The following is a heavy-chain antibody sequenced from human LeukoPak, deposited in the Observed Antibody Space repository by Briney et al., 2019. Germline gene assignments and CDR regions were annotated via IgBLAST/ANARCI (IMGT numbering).Heavy chain of an antibody. D-gene: IGHD5-18*01. CDR3: ARVITGSTYGQFDY. CDR1: GFTFSSYV. CDR2: VSYDGSNK. Sequence: GGSLRLSCAASGFTFSSYVMHWVRLAPGKGLEWVAVVSYDGSNKYYADSVKGRFTISRDNSKNTLYLQMDSLRAEDTAVYYCARVITGSTYGQFDYWGQGALATVSS. J-gene: IGHJ4*02. V-gene: IGHV3-30*03.